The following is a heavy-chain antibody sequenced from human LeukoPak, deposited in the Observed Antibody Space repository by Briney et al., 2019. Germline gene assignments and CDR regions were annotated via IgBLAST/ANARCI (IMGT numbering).Heavy chain of an antibody. J-gene: IGHJ4*02. V-gene: IGHV4-38-2*02. D-gene: IGHD3-22*01. CDR2: IYYSGST. Sequence: PSETLSLTCTVSGYSISSGYYWGWVRQPPGKELEWIGSIYYSGSTYYNPSLKSRVTISVDTSKNQFSLKLSSVTAADTAVYYCARETKGYYDSSGYYYVLGYFDYWGQGTLVTVSS. CDR1: GYSISSGYY. CDR3: ARETKGYYDSSGYYYVLGYFDY.